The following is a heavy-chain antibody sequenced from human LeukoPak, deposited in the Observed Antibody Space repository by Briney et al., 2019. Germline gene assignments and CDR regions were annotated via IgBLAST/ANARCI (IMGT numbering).Heavy chain of an antibody. CDR3: ARVADKIYDSSGYYWPY. V-gene: IGHV1-2*06. CDR1: GYTFTGYY. D-gene: IGHD3-22*01. J-gene: IGHJ4*02. Sequence: ASVKVSCKASGYTFTGYYMHWVRQAPGQGLEWMGRINPNSGGTNYAQKFQGRVTMTRGTSISTVYLELSRLRSDDTAVYYCARVADKIYDSSGYYWPYWGQGTLVTVSS. CDR2: INPNSGGT.